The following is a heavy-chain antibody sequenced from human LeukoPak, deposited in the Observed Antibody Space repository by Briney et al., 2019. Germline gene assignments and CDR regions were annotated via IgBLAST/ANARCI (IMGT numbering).Heavy chain of an antibody. J-gene: IGHJ4*02. CDR3: ARDVGYSAYD. CDR1: GFTFRSSW. D-gene: IGHD5-12*01. V-gene: IGHV3-74*01. CDR2: INNDGSAT. Sequence: GGPLRLSRAASGFTFRSSWMHWVRHGPRKGLVWVSRINNDGSATTYADSVKGRFTISRDTAKNTVFLQMNSLRAEDTAVYYCARDVGYSAYDWGQGTLVTVSS.